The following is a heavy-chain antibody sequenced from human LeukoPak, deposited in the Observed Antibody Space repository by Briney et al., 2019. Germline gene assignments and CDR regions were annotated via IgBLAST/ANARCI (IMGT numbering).Heavy chain of an antibody. CDR1: GFTFSSYA. V-gene: IGHV3-30*04. J-gene: IGHJ4*02. CDR2: VSYDGGNK. Sequence: GGSLRLSCAASGFTFSSYAVLWVRQAPGKGLEWVATVSYDGGNKYYVDSVKGRFTISRDTSKNMLHLQMNSPRPEDTAMHYCARDLKYYYDTGNYWGQGTLVTVSS. CDR3: ARDLKYYYDTGNY. D-gene: IGHD3-22*01.